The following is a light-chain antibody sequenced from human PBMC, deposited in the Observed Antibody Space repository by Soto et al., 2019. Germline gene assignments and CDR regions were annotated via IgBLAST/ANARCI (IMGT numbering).Light chain of an antibody. Sequence: EILLTQSPGTLSLSPGERATLSCRASQSVSSSYLAWYQQKPGQAPRLLLYGASSRATGIPDRFSGSGSGTDLTLTISRLEPEDFAVYYCQQYNNWLSWTFGQGTKVDIK. V-gene: IGKV3-20*01. CDR1: QSVSSSY. J-gene: IGKJ1*01. CDR3: QQYNNWLSWT. CDR2: GAS.